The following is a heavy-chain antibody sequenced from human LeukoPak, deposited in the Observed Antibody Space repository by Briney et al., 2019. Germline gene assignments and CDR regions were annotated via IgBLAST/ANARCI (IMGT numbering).Heavy chain of an antibody. CDR3: ARVYYYDSMYYYYYYMDV. CDR2: IYHNGST. Sequence: PSETLSLTCTVSGNSISSGYYWGWIRQPPGKGLEWIGSIYHNGSTYYNPSLKSRVTISVDTSKTQFSLKLNSLTAADTAVYYCARVYYYDSMYYYYYYMDVWGKGTTVTVSS. V-gene: IGHV4-38-2*02. D-gene: IGHD3-22*01. CDR1: GNSISSGYY. J-gene: IGHJ6*03.